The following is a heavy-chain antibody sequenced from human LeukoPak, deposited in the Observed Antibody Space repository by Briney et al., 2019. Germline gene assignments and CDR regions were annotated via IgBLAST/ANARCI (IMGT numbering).Heavy chain of an antibody. CDR2: ISYDGSNK. J-gene: IGHJ4*02. V-gene: IGHV3-30*18. Sequence: GGALRLSCAASGFTFSSFGMHWVRQAPGKGLEWVAVISYDGSNKYYADSVKGRFTISRDNSKNTLYLQMNSLRAGDTAVYYCAKDSYDRSGYYYYYFAYWGQGTQVTVSS. CDR1: GFTFSSFG. D-gene: IGHD3-22*01. CDR3: AKDSYDRSGYYYYYFAY.